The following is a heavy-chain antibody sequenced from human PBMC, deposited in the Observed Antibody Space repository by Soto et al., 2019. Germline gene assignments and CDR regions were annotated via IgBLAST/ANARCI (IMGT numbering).Heavy chain of an antibody. CDR3: AREDTTVTTNWYFDL. CDR1: GGSISGYC. CDR2: IYYSGST. V-gene: IGHV4-59*06. D-gene: IGHD4-17*01. J-gene: IGHJ2*01. Sequence: SETLSHTCTVSGGSISGYCWSWIRQPAGKGLEWIGYIYYSGSTYYNPSLKSRVTISVDTSKNQFSLKLSSVTAADTAVYYCAREDTTVTTNWYFDLWGRGTLVTVSS.